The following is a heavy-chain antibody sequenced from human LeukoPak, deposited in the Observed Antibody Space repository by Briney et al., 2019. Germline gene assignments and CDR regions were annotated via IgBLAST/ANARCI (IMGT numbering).Heavy chain of an antibody. J-gene: IGHJ3*02. CDR1: GFTFSSYA. CDR3: ARGKEVVQEWLVGGPQVDAFDI. Sequence: GGSLRLSCAASGFTFSSYAMHWVRQAPGKGLEWVAVISYDGSNKYYADSVKGRFTISRDNSKNTLYLQMNSLRAEDTAVYYCARGKEVVQEWLVGGPQVDAFDIWGQGTMVTVSS. CDR2: ISYDGSNK. V-gene: IGHV3-30-3*01. D-gene: IGHD6-19*01.